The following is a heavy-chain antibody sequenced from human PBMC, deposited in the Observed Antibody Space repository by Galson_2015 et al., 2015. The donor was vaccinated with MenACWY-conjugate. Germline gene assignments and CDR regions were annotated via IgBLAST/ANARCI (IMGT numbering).Heavy chain of an antibody. V-gene: IGHV3-7*03. CDR1: GFSFSGSW. D-gene: IGHD4-17*01. CDR2: IKQDASEK. Sequence: SLRLSCAASGFSFSGSWMSWVRQAPGKGLEWVANIKQDASEKYYVDSVKGRFAISRDNAKTSLYLQMNSLGAEDTAVYYCARGPRYGAFDIWGQGTMAIVSS. J-gene: IGHJ3*02. CDR3: ARGPRYGAFDI.